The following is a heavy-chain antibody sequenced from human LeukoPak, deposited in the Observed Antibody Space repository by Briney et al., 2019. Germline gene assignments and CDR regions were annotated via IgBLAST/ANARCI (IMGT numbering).Heavy chain of an antibody. V-gene: IGHV3-23*01. CDR1: GFTFSSYA. Sequence: GGSLRLSCAASGFTFSSYAMSWVRQAPGKGLEWVSAISGSGGSAYYADSVKGRFTISRDNSKNTLYLQMNSLRAEDTAVYYCAKAILWPNDAFDIWGQGTMVTVSS. CDR2: ISGSGGSA. J-gene: IGHJ3*02. D-gene: IGHD3-10*01. CDR3: AKAILWPNDAFDI.